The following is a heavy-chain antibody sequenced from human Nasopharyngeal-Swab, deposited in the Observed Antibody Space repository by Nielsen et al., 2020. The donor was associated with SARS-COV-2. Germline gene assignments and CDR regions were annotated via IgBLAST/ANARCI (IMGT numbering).Heavy chain of an antibody. D-gene: IGHD6-19*01. CDR1: GFTFGYYG. V-gene: IGHV3-30*03. CDR2: ISCDGSKK. J-gene: IGHJ6*02. Sequence: GGPLRLSCAASGFTFGYYGMHWVRQAPGKGLEWVAVISCDGSKKYYVDSVKGRLTISRDNSKNTLYLQMNSLRAEDTAVYYCARDIGHSSGWYSYYSYGMDVWGQGTTVTVSS. CDR3: ARDIGHSSGWYSYYSYGMDV.